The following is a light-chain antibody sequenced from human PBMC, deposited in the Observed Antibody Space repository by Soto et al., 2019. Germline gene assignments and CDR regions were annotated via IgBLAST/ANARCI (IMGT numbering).Light chain of an antibody. Sequence: QSSLAEPSSFSDSPGQSITISCTGTSNDVGGYNHVSWYQHHPGEAPKLMIFEVTKLPSGVSNRFSGSKSGNTASLTISGLQAEDEADYFCNSYTTRTTYVLGSGTNVTV. V-gene: IGLV2-14*01. J-gene: IGLJ1*01. CDR3: NSYTTRTTYV. CDR2: EVT. CDR1: SNDVGGYNH.